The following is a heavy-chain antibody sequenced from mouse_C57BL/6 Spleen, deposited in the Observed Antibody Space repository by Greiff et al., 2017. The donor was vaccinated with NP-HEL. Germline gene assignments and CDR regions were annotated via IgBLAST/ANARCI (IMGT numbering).Heavy chain of an antibody. V-gene: IGHV14-3*01. CDR2: IDPANGNT. J-gene: IGHJ3*01. CDR3: ARDYGSSYRFAY. Sequence: VQLKESVAELVRPGASVKLSCTASGFNIKNTYMHWVKQRPEQGLEWIGRIDPANGNTKYAPKFQGKATITADTSSNTAYLQLSSLTSEDTAIYYGARDYGSSYRFAYWGQGTLVTVSA. CDR1: GFNIKNTY. D-gene: IGHD1-1*01.